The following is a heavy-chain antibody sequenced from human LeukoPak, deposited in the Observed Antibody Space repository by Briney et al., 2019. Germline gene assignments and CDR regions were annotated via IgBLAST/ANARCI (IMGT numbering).Heavy chain of an antibody. D-gene: IGHD2-2*01. CDR3: ARGGYQLLSGWFDP. V-gene: IGHV4-61*05. CDR1: GGSISSSSYY. Sequence: PSETLSLTCTVSGGSISSSSYYWGWIRQPPGKGLEWIGYIYYSGSTNYNPSLKSRVTISVDTSKNQFSLKLSSVTAADTAVYYCARGGYQLLSGWFDPWGQGTLVTVSS. J-gene: IGHJ5*02. CDR2: IYYSGST.